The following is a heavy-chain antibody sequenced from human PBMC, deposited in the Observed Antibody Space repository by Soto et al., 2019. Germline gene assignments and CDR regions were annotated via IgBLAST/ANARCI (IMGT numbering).Heavy chain of an antibody. Sequence: SVKVSCKASGGTFSSYAISWVRQAPGQGLEWMGGIIPIFGTANYAQKFQGRVTITADESTSTAYMELSSLRSEDTAVYYCARRGCSSTSCYSVEKGLDPWGQGTLVTVSS. CDR3: ARRGCSSTSCYSVEKGLDP. D-gene: IGHD2-2*02. J-gene: IGHJ5*02. CDR1: GGTFSSYA. CDR2: IIPIFGTA. V-gene: IGHV1-69*13.